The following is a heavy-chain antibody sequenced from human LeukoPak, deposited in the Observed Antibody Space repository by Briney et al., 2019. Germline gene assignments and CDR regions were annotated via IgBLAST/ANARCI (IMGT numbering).Heavy chain of an antibody. V-gene: IGHV3-23*01. J-gene: IGHJ4*02. CDR2: LTGSGGTT. Sequence: GGTLRLSCAASGFTFRDYGMSWVRQAPGKGLEWVSALTGSGGTTYYADSVKGRFTISRDNAKNSLYLQMNSLRAEDTALYYCASGGIYYGAAFDFWGQGTLVTVSS. D-gene: IGHD1-26*01. CDR1: GFTFRDYG. CDR3: ASGGIYYGAAFDF.